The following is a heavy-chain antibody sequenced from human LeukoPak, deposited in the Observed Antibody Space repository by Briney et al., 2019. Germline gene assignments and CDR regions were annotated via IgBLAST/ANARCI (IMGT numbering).Heavy chain of an antibody. Sequence: ASVKVSCKASGYTFTSYYMHWVRQAPGQGLEWMGWINPNSGGTNYAQELQGRVTMTRETSISTAYMELSRLRSDDTAVYYCARDRGYYGWWGQGTLVTVSS. CDR3: ARDRGYYGW. CDR1: GYTFTSYY. CDR2: INPNSGGT. D-gene: IGHD3-10*01. V-gene: IGHV1-2*02. J-gene: IGHJ4*02.